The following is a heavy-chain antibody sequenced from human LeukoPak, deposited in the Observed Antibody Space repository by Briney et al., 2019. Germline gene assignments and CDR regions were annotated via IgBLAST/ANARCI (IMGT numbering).Heavy chain of an antibody. CDR2: ISGSGGST. J-gene: IGHJ3*02. V-gene: IGHV3-23*01. Sequence: GGSLRLSCAASGFTFSSYAMSWVRQAPGKGLEWVSAISGSGGSTYYADTVKGRFTISRDNSKNTLYLQMNSLRAEDTAVYYCAKWGMYVWGSYRHDAFDIWGQGTMVTVSS. CDR1: GFTFSSYA. D-gene: IGHD3-16*02. CDR3: AKWGMYVWGSYRHDAFDI.